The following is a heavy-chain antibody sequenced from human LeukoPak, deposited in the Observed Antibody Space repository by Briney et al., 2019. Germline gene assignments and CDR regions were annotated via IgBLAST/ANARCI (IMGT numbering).Heavy chain of an antibody. Sequence: PSETLSLTCTVSGGSISSYYWSWIRQPPGKGLEWIGYIYYSGSTNYNPFLKSRVTISVDTSKNQFSLKLSSVTAADTAVYYCARSGYYLPFDYWGQGTLVTVSS. V-gene: IGHV4-59*01. CDR3: ARSGYYLPFDY. CDR1: GGSISSYY. CDR2: IYYSGST. D-gene: IGHD3-3*01. J-gene: IGHJ4*02.